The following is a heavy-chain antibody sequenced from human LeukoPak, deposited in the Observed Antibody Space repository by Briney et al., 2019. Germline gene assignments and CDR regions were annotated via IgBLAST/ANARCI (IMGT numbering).Heavy chain of an antibody. D-gene: IGHD3-16*02. Sequence: GGSLRLSCAASGFTFSNYGMSWVRQAPGKGLEWVAVISYDGSNKYYADSVKGRFTISRDNSKNTLYLQMNSLRAEDTAVYYCAKDGTPITFGGVIAGWYFDYWGQGTLVTVSS. CDR3: AKDGTPITFGGVIAGWYFDY. V-gene: IGHV3-30*18. CDR2: ISYDGSNK. J-gene: IGHJ4*02. CDR1: GFTFSNYG.